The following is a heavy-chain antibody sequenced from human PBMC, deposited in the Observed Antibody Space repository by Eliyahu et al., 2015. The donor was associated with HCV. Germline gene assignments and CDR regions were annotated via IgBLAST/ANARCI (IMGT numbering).Heavy chain of an antibody. Sequence: EVHLVESGGGLVQPGGSLRLSCVASGFTFSDHGMPWVRQAPGKGLVWVSRINSDGSTTTYADSVKGRFTISRDNAKNTLYLQMNSLRAEDTAVYYCARTRKYDGDPSYWYFDLWGRASLVTVSS. CDR3: ARTRKYDGDPSYWYFDL. D-gene: IGHD2-21*02. J-gene: IGHJ2*01. CDR1: GFTFSDHG. CDR2: INSDGSTT. V-gene: IGHV3-74*01.